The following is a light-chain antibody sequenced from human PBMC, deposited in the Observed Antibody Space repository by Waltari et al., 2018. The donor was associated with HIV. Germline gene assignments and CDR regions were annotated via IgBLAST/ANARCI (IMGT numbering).Light chain of an antibody. CDR3: QVWDSSTAKV. V-gene: IGLV3-9*01. CDR1: NSGSKN. Sequence: SYELTQPLSVSVALGQTARITCGGNNSGSKNVHWYQQKPGQAPVLVSYRDSNRPSGIPERFSGSNSGNTATLTISRAQAGDEADYYCQVWDSSTAKVFGGGTKLTVL. J-gene: IGLJ2*01. CDR2: RDS.